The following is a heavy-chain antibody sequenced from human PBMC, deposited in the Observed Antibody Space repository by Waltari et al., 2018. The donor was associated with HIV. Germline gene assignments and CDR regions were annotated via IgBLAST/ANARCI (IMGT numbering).Heavy chain of an antibody. CDR1: GITFADYA. V-gene: IGHV3-9*01. CDR2: ISWNSGDI. D-gene: IGHD3-3*01. J-gene: IGHJ6*02. Sequence: EVQLVESGGGSVQPGRSLRLSCTASGITFADYAMHWVRQPPGKGREWGSGISWNSGDISYADSVKGRFTISRDNTKNSLFLQMNSVRVEDTALYYCVKDGASTIFGVLNGMDVWGQGTTVTVSS. CDR3: VKDGASTIFGVLNGMDV.